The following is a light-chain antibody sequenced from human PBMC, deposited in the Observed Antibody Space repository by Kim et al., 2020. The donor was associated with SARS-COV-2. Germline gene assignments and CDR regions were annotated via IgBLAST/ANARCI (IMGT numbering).Light chain of an antibody. CDR2: DAS. CDR1: QIVSSY. V-gene: IGKV3-11*01. Sequence: LSPGESATLTCRASQIVSSYLAWYQQKPGQAPRLLIYDASNRATGIPARFSGSGSGTDFTLTISSLEPEDFAVYYCQQRSNWPLTFGGGTKVEIK. CDR3: QQRSNWPLT. J-gene: IGKJ4*01.